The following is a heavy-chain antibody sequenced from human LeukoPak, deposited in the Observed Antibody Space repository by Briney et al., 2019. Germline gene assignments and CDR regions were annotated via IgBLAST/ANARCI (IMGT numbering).Heavy chain of an antibody. CDR1: GHTFTGYY. CDR2: INPNSGGT. V-gene: IGHV1-2*02. CDR3: ARDKIAAAGLQADYYYFYYMDV. J-gene: IGHJ6*03. D-gene: IGHD6-13*01. Sequence: ASVKVSCKASGHTFTGYYMHWVRQAPGQGLEWMGWINPNSGGTNYAQKFQGRVTMTRDTSIRAAYMELNRLTSDDTAVYYCARDKIAAAGLQADYYYFYYMDVWGKGTTVTVSS.